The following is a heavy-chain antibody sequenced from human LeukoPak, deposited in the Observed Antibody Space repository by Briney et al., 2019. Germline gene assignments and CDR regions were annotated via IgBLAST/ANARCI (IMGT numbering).Heavy chain of an antibody. D-gene: IGHD6-19*01. CDR1: GFTFNTYA. V-gene: IGHV3-23*01. CDR2: ISGSGGST. CDR3: AKPSSGWYLLDY. J-gene: IGHJ4*02. Sequence: PGESLRLFCAASGFTFNTYAMSWVRQSPGKGLEWVSAISGSGGSTDYSDSVKGRFTISRDNSKNTLYLQMNSLRAEDTAVYYCAKPSSGWYLLDYWGQGTLVTVSS.